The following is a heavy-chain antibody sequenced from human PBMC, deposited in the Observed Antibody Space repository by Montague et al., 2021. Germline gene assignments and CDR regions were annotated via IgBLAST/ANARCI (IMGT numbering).Heavy chain of an antibody. CDR3: AIDASGSYVGLFNP. D-gene: IGHD3-10*01. CDR1: GGSVSTGGYS. V-gene: IGHV4-31*03. J-gene: IGHJ5*02. CDR2: TSIRGTT. Sequence: TLSLTCSVSGGSVSTGGYSWSWIRQRPGQGLEWVGYTSIRGTTYYNPSLSRRLSISLDTSRNHLSLQLTSVTAAATAIYYCAIDASGSYVGLFNPWGQGALVTVSS.